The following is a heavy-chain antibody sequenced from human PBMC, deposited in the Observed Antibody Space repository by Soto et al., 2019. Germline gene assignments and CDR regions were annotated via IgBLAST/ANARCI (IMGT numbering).Heavy chain of an antibody. CDR1: GYTFTSYG. CDR2: ISAYNGNT. J-gene: IGHJ4*02. Sequence: ASVKVSCKASGYTFTSYGISWVRQAPGQGLEWMGWISAYNGNTNYAQKLQGRVTMTTDTSTSTAYMELRSLRSDDTAVYYCARSYYDFWSGYYSLVAHFDYWGQGTLVTVSS. D-gene: IGHD3-3*01. CDR3: ARSYYDFWSGYYSLVAHFDY. V-gene: IGHV1-18*01.